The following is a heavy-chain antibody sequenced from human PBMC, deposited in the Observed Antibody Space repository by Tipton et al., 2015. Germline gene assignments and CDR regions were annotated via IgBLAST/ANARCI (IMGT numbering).Heavy chain of an antibody. CDR2: INPSDGST. V-gene: IGHV1-46*01. Sequence: QLVQSGSEVKKPGASVKVSCKASGYTFTTYYMHWVRQAPGQGLEWMGVINPSDGSTNYAQKFQGRVTMTRDTSTSTVYMELSGLRSDDTGVYYCARDRDYGGNPDYWGQGTLVTVSS. J-gene: IGHJ4*02. D-gene: IGHD4-23*01. CDR3: ARDRDYGGNPDY. CDR1: GYTFTTYY.